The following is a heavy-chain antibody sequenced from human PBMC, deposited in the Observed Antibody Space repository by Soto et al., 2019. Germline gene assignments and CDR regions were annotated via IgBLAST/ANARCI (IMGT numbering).Heavy chain of an antibody. V-gene: IGHV1-69*02. CDR3: ARGLSPELRPFDY. CDR2: IIPILGIA. J-gene: IGHJ4*02. CDR1: GGTFSSYT. Sequence: QVQLVQSGAEVKKPGSSVKVSCKASGGTFSSYTISWVRQAPGQGLEWMGRIIPILGIANYAQKFQGRVTITADKSTSTAYMELSSLRSEDTAVYYCARGLSPELRPFDYWGQGTLVTVSS. D-gene: IGHD1-7*01.